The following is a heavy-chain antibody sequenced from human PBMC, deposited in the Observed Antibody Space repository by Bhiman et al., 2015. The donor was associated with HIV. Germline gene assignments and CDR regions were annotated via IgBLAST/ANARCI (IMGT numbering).Heavy chain of an antibody. V-gene: IGHV3-33*05. CDR3: AKDGMRFRAERYFFDY. CDR1: GFTFENFP. J-gene: IGHJ4*02. D-gene: IGHD2-8*01. Sequence: QVQLVEPGRGVVHPGGSLRLSCVTSGFTFENFPMHWVRQAPGKGLEWVALISYDGSDKYYSDSVKGRFTISRDNSKNTLYLQMNSLRADDTAFYFCAKDGMRFRAERYFFDYWGQGTLVTVSS. CDR2: ISYDGSDK.